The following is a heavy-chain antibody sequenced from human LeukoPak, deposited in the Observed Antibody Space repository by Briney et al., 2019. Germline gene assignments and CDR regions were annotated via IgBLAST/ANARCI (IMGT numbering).Heavy chain of an antibody. CDR2: IYNAKNT. J-gene: IGHJ4*02. CDR3: AQTTGWPGFDF. V-gene: IGHV4-59*08. CDR1: GASTSSRY. D-gene: IGHD6-19*01. Sequence: SETLSLTCSASGASTSSRYWSWIRQFPGGTLEWIGHIYNAKNTKYNPFLTSRVTISVDTSRNQFSLSLTSLTAADTAIYYCAQTTGWPGFDFWGPGALVTVSS.